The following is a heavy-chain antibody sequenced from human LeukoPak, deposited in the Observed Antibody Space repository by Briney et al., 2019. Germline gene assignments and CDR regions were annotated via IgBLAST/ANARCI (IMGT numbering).Heavy chain of an antibody. Sequence: SETLSLTCTVSGGSISSGSYYWSWIRQPAGKGLEWIGRIYTSGTTNYNPSLKSRVIISVDTSKNQFSLKLNSVTAADTAVYYCARGLSQYSYGTFDYWGQGTLVTVSS. CDR1: GGSISSGSYY. D-gene: IGHD5-18*01. CDR3: ARGLSQYSYGTFDY. V-gene: IGHV4-61*02. CDR2: IYTSGTT. J-gene: IGHJ4*02.